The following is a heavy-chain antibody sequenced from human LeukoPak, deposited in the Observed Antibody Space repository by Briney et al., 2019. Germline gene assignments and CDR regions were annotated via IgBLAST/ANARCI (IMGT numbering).Heavy chain of an antibody. V-gene: IGHV3-21*01. CDR3: ARDKVVGATVFDY. D-gene: IGHD1-26*01. Sequence: GGSLRLSCAASGFTFSSYGMNWVRQAPGKGLEWVSSISSSSSYIYYADSVKGRFTISRDNAKNSLYLQMNSLRAEDTAVYYCARDKVVGATVFDYWGQGTLVTVST. J-gene: IGHJ4*02. CDR1: GFTFSSYG. CDR2: ISSSSSYI.